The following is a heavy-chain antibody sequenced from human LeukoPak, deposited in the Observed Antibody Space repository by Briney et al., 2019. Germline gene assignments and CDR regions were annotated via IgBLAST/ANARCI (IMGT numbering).Heavy chain of an antibody. J-gene: IGHJ3*02. D-gene: IGHD2-21*01. CDR1: GYTSNRPD. CDR2: MSYIDNI. V-gene: IGHV1-8*02. CDR3: ARYTIAHGFDM. Sequence: GASVKLACKASGYTSNRPDINWVRQAPGKGLEWLGYMSYIDNIGYAQKFQGRLTFSRDTSITTAYMELSSLRSEDTAVYYCARYTIAHGFDMWGQGTMVTVST.